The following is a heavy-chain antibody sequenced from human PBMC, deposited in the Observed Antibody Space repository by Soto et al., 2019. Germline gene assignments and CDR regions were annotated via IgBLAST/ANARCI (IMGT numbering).Heavy chain of an antibody. CDR1: GFTFSSYA. Sequence: EVQLLESGGGLVQPGGSLRLSCAASGFTFSSYAMSWVRQAPGKGLEWVSAISGSGGSTYYADSVKGRFTISRDNSKNTLYLQMNSLGAEDTAVYYCAKDRQQLVKSNWFDPWGQGTLVTVSS. D-gene: IGHD6-13*01. CDR2: ISGSGGST. CDR3: AKDRQQLVKSNWFDP. J-gene: IGHJ5*02. V-gene: IGHV3-23*01.